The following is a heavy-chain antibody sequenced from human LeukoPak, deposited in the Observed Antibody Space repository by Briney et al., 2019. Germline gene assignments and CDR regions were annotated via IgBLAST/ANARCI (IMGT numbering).Heavy chain of an antibody. CDR1: GGSISSYY. V-gene: IGHV4-4*07. Sequence: SETLSLTCTVSGGSISSYYRSWIRQPAGKGLEWIGRIYTSGSTNYNPSLKSRVTMSVDTSKNQFSLKLSSVTAADTAVYYCARDRYSSGWSPSDYYYYMDVWGEGTTVTVSS. D-gene: IGHD6-19*01. CDR2: IYTSGST. CDR3: ARDRYSSGWSPSDYYYYMDV. J-gene: IGHJ6*03.